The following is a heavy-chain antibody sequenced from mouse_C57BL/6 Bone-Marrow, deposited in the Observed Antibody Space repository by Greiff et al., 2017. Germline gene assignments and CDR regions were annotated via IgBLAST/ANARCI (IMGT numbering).Heavy chain of an antibody. J-gene: IGHJ2*01. CDR2: INPYNGGT. D-gene: IGHD1-1*01. CDR3: ERSTVEEYYFDY. Sequence: VQLQQSGPVLVKPGASVKMSCKASGYTFTDYYMNWVKQSHGKGLEWIGVINPYNGGTSYNQKFKGKATLTVDKSSSTAYMELNSLTSEDSAVYYCERSTVEEYYFDYWGQGTTLTVSS. CDR1: GYTFTDYY. V-gene: IGHV1-19*01.